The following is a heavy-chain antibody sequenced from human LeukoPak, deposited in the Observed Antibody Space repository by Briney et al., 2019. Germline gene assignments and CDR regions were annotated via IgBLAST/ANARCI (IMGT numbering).Heavy chain of an antibody. CDR2: IKSKTDGGTT. CDR1: GFTFKDAW. D-gene: IGHD2-15*01. J-gene: IGHJ4*02. V-gene: IGHV3-15*01. CDR3: ARDQRLTISCSGGSCYSELAY. Sequence: GGSLRLSCAASGFTFKDAWMSWVRQAPGKGLEWVGRIKSKTDGGTTDYAAPVKGRFTISRDDSENTLYLQMNSLRAEDTAVYYCARDQRLTISCSGGSCYSELAYWGQGTLVTVSS.